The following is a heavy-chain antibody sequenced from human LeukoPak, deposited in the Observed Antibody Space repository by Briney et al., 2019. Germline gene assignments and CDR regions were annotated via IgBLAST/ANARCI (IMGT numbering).Heavy chain of an antibody. J-gene: IGHJ1*01. CDR2: IKQDGSEK. Sequence: GGSLRLSCAASGFTFSSYWMSWVRQAPGKGLEWVANIKQDGSEKYYVDSVKGRFTISRDNAKNSLYLQMNSLRAEDTAVYYCARDRYSRQNRSLRLGYFQHWGQGTLVTASP. D-gene: IGHD6-13*01. CDR3: ARDRYSRQNRSLRLGYFQH. V-gene: IGHV3-7*03. CDR1: GFTFSSYW.